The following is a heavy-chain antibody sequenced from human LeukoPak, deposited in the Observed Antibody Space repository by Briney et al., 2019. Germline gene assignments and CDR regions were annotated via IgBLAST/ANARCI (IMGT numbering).Heavy chain of an antibody. V-gene: IGHV3-23*01. D-gene: IGHD3-16*01. CDR3: AKGLWGAYYYGMDV. Sequence: GRSLRLSCAASGFTFSSYGMHWVRQAPGKGLEWVSVISGSGATTDHADSVMGRFTISRDNSKNTLYLQLDSLRADDTAVYFCAKGLWGAYYYGMDVWGQGTTVTVSS. CDR1: GFTFSSYG. CDR2: ISGSGATT. J-gene: IGHJ6*02.